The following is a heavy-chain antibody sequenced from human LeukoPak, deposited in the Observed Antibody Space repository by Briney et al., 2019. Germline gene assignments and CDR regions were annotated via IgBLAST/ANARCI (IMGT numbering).Heavy chain of an antibody. CDR2: ISGSGGST. Sequence: GGSLRLSCAASGYTFSSYAMSWVRQAPGKGLEWVSAISGSGGSTYYADSVKGRFTISRDNSKNTLYLQMNSLRAEDTAVYYCAKPKAGYYYGMDVWGQGTTVTVSS. CDR3: AKPKAGYYYGMDV. V-gene: IGHV3-23*01. D-gene: IGHD6-19*01. CDR1: GYTFSSYA. J-gene: IGHJ6*02.